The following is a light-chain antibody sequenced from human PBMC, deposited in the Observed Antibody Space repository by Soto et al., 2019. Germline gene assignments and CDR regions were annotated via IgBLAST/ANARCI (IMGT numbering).Light chain of an antibody. CDR1: QSVSSDY. J-gene: IGKJ2*01. Sequence: EIVLTQSPGTLSLSPGERATLFCRASQSVSSDYLGWNQQKPGQAPRLLIYGVSSRATGIPDRFSGRGSETDFTLTISSMEPEDFAVYYCQQYGNSPVTFGQGTKREI. CDR3: QQYGNSPVT. V-gene: IGKV3-20*01. CDR2: GVS.